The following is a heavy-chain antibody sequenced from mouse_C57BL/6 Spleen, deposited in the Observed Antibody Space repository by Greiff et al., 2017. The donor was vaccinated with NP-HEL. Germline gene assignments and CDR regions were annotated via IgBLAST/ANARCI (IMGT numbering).Heavy chain of an antibody. CDR2: IYPRRGNT. V-gene: IGHV1-81*01. CDR3: ARRVVYLYAMDY. D-gene: IGHD1-1*01. Sequence: QVQLQQSGAELARPGASVKLSCKASGYTFTSYGISWVKQRTGQGLEWIGEIYPRRGNTYYNEKFKGKATLTADKSSSTAYMELRSLTSEDSAVYFCARRVVYLYAMDYWGQGTSVTVSS. J-gene: IGHJ4*01. CDR1: GYTFTSYG.